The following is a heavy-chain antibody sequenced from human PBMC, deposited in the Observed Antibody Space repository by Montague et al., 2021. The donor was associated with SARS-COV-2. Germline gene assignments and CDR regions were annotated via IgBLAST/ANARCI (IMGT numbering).Heavy chain of an antibody. CDR1: GFTFSTYE. J-gene: IGHJ6*02. Sequence: SLRLSCAASGFTFSTYEMNLVRQAPGKGLEWVSKISSGGSTMDHADSVKGRFTISRDDAKNSLYLQMNSLRAEDTAVYYCARDRTMIRGIFPYYSGMDLWGQGTTVTVSS. D-gene: IGHD3-10*01. CDR2: ISSGGSTM. V-gene: IGHV3-48*03. CDR3: ARDRTMIRGIFPYYSGMDL.